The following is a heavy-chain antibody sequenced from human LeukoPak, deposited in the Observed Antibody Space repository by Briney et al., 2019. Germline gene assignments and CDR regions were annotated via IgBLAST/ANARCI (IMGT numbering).Heavy chain of an antibody. V-gene: IGHV4-34*12. J-gene: IGHJ4*02. Sequence: SETLSLTCAVYGGSFSGYYWSCIRQPPGKGLEWIGEIIQSGSTNYNPSLKSRVTISVDTSKNQFSLKLSSVTAADTAVYYCARALVQWLANMPFDYWGQGTLVTVSS. CDR3: ARALVQWLANMPFDY. D-gene: IGHD6-19*01. CDR2: IIQSGST. CDR1: GGSFSGYY.